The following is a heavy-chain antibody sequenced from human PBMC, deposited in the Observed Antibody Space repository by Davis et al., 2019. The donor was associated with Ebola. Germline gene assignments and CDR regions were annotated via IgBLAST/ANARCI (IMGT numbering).Heavy chain of an antibody. V-gene: IGHV7-4-1*02. CDR1: GYTFDNYV. J-gene: IGHJ3*02. Sequence: AASVKVSCKASGYTFDNYVMSWVRQATGQGLEWMGWINTNTGNPTYAKGFTGRFVFSLDTSVSTAYLQISSLKADDTAVYYCARDEGARSTAAAFDIWGQGTVVTVSS. CDR2: INTNTGNP. D-gene: IGHD6-6*01. CDR3: ARDEGARSTAAAFDI.